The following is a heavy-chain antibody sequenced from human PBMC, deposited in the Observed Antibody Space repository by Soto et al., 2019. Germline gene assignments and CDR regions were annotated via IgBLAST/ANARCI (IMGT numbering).Heavy chain of an antibody. CDR3: ARGDGSGSYPIYYYYGMDV. Sequence: GASVKVSFKASGYTFTSYAMHWLRQAPGQRLEWMGWINAGNGNTKYSQKFQGRVTITRDTSASTAYMELSSLRSEDTAVYYCARGDGSGSYPIYYYYGMDVWGQGTTVTVSS. D-gene: IGHD3-10*01. CDR1: GYTFTSYA. CDR2: INAGNGNT. J-gene: IGHJ6*02. V-gene: IGHV1-3*01.